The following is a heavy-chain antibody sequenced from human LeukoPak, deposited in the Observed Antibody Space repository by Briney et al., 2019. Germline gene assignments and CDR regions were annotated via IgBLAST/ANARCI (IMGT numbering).Heavy chain of an antibody. CDR2: IRNDGSNK. V-gene: IGHV3-30*02. Sequence: GGSLRLSCAASGFTFSSYGMHWVRQAPGKGLEWVAFIRNDGSNKNYADSVKGRFTISRDNSKNTLYMQMNSLRAEDTAVYYCGGSGLDPWGQGTLVTVSS. D-gene: IGHD3-16*01. CDR3: GGSGLDP. J-gene: IGHJ5*02. CDR1: GFTFSSYG.